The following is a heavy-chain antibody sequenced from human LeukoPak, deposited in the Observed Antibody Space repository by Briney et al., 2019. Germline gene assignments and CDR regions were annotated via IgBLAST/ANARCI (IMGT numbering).Heavy chain of an antibody. V-gene: IGHV4-30-4*01. Sequence: SETLSLTCTVSGGSISSGDYYWSWIRQPPGKGLEWIGYIYYSGSTYYNPSLKSRVTISVDTSKNQFSLKLSSVTAADTAVYYCAKDLFLWYFDLWGRGTLVTVSS. J-gene: IGHJ2*01. CDR1: GGSISSGDYY. D-gene: IGHD2-21*01. CDR2: IYYSGST. CDR3: AKDLFLWYFDL.